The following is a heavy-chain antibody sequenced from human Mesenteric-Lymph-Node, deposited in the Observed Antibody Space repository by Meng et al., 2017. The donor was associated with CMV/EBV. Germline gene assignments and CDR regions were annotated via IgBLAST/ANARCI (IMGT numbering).Heavy chain of an antibody. Sequence: GGSLRLSCAASGFSFDDHAMHWVRQAPGKGLEWVSVVSWNSYSIGYADSVRGRFTISRDNAKNSLYLQMNSLRPEDTAFYYCAKEIGVKYYYYAMDVWGQGTTVTVSS. CDR1: GFSFDDHA. D-gene: IGHD3-10*01. CDR3: AKEIGVKYYYYAMDV. CDR2: VSWNSYSI. V-gene: IGHV3-9*01. J-gene: IGHJ6*02.